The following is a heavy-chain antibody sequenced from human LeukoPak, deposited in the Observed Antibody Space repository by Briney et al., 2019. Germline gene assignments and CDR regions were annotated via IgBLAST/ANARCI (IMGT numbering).Heavy chain of an antibody. CDR1: GFTFNTYN. V-gene: IGHV3-21*01. CDR2: ISVSSSDI. J-gene: IGHJ4*02. CDR3: ATRLSRGYFNY. Sequence: GGSLRLSCAASGFTFNTYNMNWVRQAPGKGLEWVSSISVSSSDIYYADSVKDRFTISRDNAKNSLYLQMKSLRAEDTAVYYCATRLSRGYFNYWGQGTLVTVFS.